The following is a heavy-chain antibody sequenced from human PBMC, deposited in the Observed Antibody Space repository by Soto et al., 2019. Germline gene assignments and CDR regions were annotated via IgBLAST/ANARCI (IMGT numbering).Heavy chain of an antibody. CDR2: ISGSGGSA. CDR3: AKASDYDDILTGLH. J-gene: IGHJ4*02. Sequence: EVQLLESGGGLVQPGGSLRISCAASGFTFSSYAMSWVRQAPGKGLECLSTISGSGGSAYYADSVKGRFTITRDNSTNTLHLQMNSLRAEDTAVYYCAKASDYDDILTGLHWGQGTLVTVSA. CDR1: GFTFSSYA. V-gene: IGHV3-23*01. D-gene: IGHD3-9*01.